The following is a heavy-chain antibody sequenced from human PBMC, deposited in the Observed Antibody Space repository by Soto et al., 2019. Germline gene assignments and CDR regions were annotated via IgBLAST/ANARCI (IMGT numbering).Heavy chain of an antibody. J-gene: IGHJ4*02. CDR1: GFTFSSYA. CDR3: AKDHHDVLPSYYFGY. D-gene: IGHD2-15*01. CDR2: ISGSGVTP. V-gene: IGHV3-23*01. Sequence: GGFLRLSCAASGFTFSSYAMSWVRQAPEKGLEWVSAISGSGVTPYYADSVRGRFTISRDNSKNTLSLQMNSLRAEDTAVYYCAKDHHDVLPSYYFGYWGQGTLVTVSS.